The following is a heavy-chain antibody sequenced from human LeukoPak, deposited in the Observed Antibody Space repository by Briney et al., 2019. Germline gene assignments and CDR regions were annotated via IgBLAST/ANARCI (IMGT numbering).Heavy chain of an antibody. V-gene: IGHV4-59*12. Sequence: SETLSLTCTVSGGSISSYYWSWIRQPPGKGLEWIGYIYYSGSTNYNPSLKSRVTISVDTSKNQFSLKLSSVTAADTAVYYCARDPSEYCSGGSCYRGYWGQGTLVTVSS. D-gene: IGHD2-15*01. CDR3: ARDPSEYCSGGSCYRGY. CDR1: GGSISSYY. J-gene: IGHJ4*02. CDR2: IYYSGST.